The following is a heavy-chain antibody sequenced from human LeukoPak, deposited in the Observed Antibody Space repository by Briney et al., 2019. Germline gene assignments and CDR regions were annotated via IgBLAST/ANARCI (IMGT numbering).Heavy chain of an antibody. D-gene: IGHD3-10*01. V-gene: IGHV3-48*01. CDR1: GFTFSSYS. J-gene: IGHJ4*02. CDR3: ARKAGEFDY. Sequence: GGSLRLSCAASGFTFSSYSMNWVRQALGKGLEWVSYISSSSTIYYADSVKGRFTISRDNAKNSLYLQMNSLRAEDTAAYYCARKAGEFDYWGQGTLVTVSS. CDR2: ISSSSTI.